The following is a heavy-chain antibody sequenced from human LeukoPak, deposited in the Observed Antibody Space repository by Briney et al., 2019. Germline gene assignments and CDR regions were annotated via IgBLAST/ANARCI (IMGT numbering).Heavy chain of an antibody. V-gene: IGHV4-31*03. CDR2: IYGSGST. Sequence: PSQNLSLTCTVSGCSISSGGYYWSWIRQHPGKGLEWIGFIYGSGSTYYKSSLKSRVTISVDTSKNQFSLKLTSVTAADTAVYYCARWGFTRYCSGGSCYGGDYWGQGTLVTVSS. CDR3: ARWGFTRYCSGGSCYGGDY. D-gene: IGHD2-15*01. J-gene: IGHJ4*02. CDR1: GCSISSGGYY.